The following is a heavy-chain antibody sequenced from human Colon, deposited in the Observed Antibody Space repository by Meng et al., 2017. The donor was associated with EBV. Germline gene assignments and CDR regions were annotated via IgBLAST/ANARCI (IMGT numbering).Heavy chain of an antibody. CDR3: ARASYGSGSPLGESWFDP. D-gene: IGHD3-10*01. Sequence: QVQLQESGPGLVKPSQTLSLPCTVSGGSISSGGYYWSWIRQHPGKGLEWIGYIHSSGSTYYNPSLRSRLTISVDTSKNQFSLKLSSVTAADTAVYYCARASYGSGSPLGESWFDPWGQGTLVTVSS. J-gene: IGHJ5*02. CDR2: IHSSGST. CDR1: GGSISSGGYY. V-gene: IGHV4-31*03.